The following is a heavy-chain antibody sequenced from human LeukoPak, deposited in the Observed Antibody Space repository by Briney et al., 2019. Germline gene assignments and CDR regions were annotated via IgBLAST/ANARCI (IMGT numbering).Heavy chain of an antibody. CDR3: ARDPSREPAAMGPFDY. Sequence: ASVKVSCKASGYTFTSYGFTWVRQAPGQGLEWMGWVSAYNGNTNYAQKLQDRVTMTTDTSTSTAYMELRSLRSDDTAVYYCARDPSREPAAMGPFDYWGQGTLVTVSS. J-gene: IGHJ4*02. V-gene: IGHV1-18*01. D-gene: IGHD2-2*01. CDR1: GYTFTSYG. CDR2: VSAYNGNT.